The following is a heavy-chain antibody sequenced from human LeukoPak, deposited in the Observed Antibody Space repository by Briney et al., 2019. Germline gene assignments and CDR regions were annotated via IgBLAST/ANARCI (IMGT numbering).Heavy chain of an antibody. D-gene: IGHD3-22*01. V-gene: IGHV1-2*02. CDR2: INPNSGGT. CDR1: GYTFTGYY. Sequence: ASVNVSCKASGYTFTGYYMHWVRQAPGQGLEWMGWINPNSGGTNYAQKFQGRVTMTRDTSISTAYMELSRLRSDDTAVYYCARVDSSGYYHDAFDIWGQGTMVTVSS. J-gene: IGHJ3*02. CDR3: ARVDSSGYYHDAFDI.